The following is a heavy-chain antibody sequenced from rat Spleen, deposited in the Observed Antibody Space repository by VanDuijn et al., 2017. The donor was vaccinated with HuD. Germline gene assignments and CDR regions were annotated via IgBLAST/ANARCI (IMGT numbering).Heavy chain of an antibody. CDR1: GFTFSDYA. Sequence: EVQLVESGGGLVQPGRSLKFSCAASGFTFSDYAMAWVRQAPKKGLEWVATITYDGSSIYCRDSVKGRFTIYRDNAKSTLYLQMDSLRSEDTATYYCAREGSLLQWGYFDYWGQGVMVTVSS. J-gene: IGHJ2*01. V-gene: IGHV5-17*01. CDR2: ITYDGSSI. D-gene: IGHD1-1*01. CDR3: AREGSLLQWGYFDY.